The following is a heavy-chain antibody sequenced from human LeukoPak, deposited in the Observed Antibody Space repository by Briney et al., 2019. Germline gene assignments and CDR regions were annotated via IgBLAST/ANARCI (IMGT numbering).Heavy chain of an antibody. D-gene: IGHD2-2*01. Sequence: PSETLSLTCAVYGGSFSGYYWSWIRQPPGKGLEWIGEINHSGSTNYNPSLKSRVTISVDTSKNQFSLKLSSVTAADTAVYYCAKASALNAFDIWGRGTLVTVSS. CDR1: GGSFSGYY. V-gene: IGHV4-34*01. CDR2: INHSGST. CDR3: AKASALNAFDI. J-gene: IGHJ3*02.